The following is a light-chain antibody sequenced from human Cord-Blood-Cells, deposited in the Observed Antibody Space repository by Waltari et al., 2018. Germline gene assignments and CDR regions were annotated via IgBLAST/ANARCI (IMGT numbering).Light chain of an antibody. CDR1: QSISSY. J-gene: IGKJ2*01. Sequence: DIQMTQSPPSLSASVGDRVTLTCRASQSISSYLNWYQQKPGKAPKLPIYAASSLQSGVPSSFSGSGSGTDCTRTISRLKAEDGATYYCQQSYSTPDTFDQGTKLEIK. CDR2: AAS. V-gene: IGKV1-39*01. CDR3: QQSYSTPDT.